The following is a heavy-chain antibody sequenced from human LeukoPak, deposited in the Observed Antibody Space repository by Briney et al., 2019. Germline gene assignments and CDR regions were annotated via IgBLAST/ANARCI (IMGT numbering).Heavy chain of an antibody. CDR3: APHRDGSYPFDY. CDR1: GFTFSTYG. CDR2: ISSGSGTI. V-gene: IGHV3-48*02. Sequence: GGSLRLSCAASGFTFSTYGVNWVRQAPGKGLEWVSYISSGSGTIYYADSVKGRFTISRDNAKNSLHLQLNSLRDEDTAVYYCAPHRDGSYPFDYWGQGTLVTVSS. D-gene: IGHD1-26*01. J-gene: IGHJ4*02.